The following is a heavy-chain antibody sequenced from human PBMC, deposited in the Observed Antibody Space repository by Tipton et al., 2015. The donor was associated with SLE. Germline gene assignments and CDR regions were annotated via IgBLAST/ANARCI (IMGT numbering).Heavy chain of an antibody. Sequence: GSLRLSCAASGFTFSSYGMHWVRQAPGKGLEWVSSISGSGGNTYDADSVKGRFTISRDNSKNTVYLQMNSLRVEDTAMYYCAKAGSSLRLYYYGMDVWGQGTTVTVSS. D-gene: IGHD6-6*01. V-gene: IGHV3-23*01. CDR2: ISGSGGNT. J-gene: IGHJ6*02. CDR3: AKAGSSLRLYYYGMDV. CDR1: GFTFSSYG.